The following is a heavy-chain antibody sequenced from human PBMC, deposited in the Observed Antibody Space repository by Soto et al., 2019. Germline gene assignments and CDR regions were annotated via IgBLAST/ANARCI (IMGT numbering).Heavy chain of an antibody. D-gene: IGHD3-3*01. J-gene: IGHJ4*02. Sequence: GESLKISCQTSGYTFARSSIAWVRQMPGKGLEWMGIIDPATSKTTYSPSFQGQVTISADMSISTAYLQWSSLKASDTAIYFCAPYYNYWNTWGQGTLVTVSS. V-gene: IGHV5-51*01. CDR2: IDPATSKT. CDR1: GYTFARSS. CDR3: APYYNYWNT.